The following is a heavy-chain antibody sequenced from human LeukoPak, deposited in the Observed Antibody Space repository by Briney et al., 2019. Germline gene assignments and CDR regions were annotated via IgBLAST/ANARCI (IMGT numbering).Heavy chain of an antibody. CDR1: GGSISSYY. Sequence: SETLSLTRTVSGGSISSYYWSWIRQPPWKGLEWIGYIYYSGSTNYNPSLKSRVTISVDTSKNQFSLKLSSVTAADTAVYYCARSQPYYYYYMDVWGKGTTVTVSS. V-gene: IGHV4-59*01. CDR3: ARSQPYYYYYMDV. J-gene: IGHJ6*03. CDR2: IYYSGST.